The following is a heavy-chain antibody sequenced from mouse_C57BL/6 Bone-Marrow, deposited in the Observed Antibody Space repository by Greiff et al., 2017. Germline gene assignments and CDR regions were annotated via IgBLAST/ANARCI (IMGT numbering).Heavy chain of an antibody. CDR2: IYPRDGST. Sequence: QVQLQQSGPELVKPGASVKLSCKASGYTFTSYDINWVQQRPGQGLEWIGWIYPRDGSTKYNEKFKGKATLTVDTSSSTAYMELHSLTSEDSAVYFCASDDGSSYWYFDVGGTGTTVTVSA. J-gene: IGHJ1*03. CDR1: GYTFTSYD. D-gene: IGHD1-1*01. V-gene: IGHV1-85*01. CDR3: ASDDGSSYWYFDV.